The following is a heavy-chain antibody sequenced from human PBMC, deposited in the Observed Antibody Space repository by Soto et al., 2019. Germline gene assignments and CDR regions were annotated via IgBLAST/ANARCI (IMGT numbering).Heavy chain of an antibody. CDR3: ARGGGSPYHDHEFDY. V-gene: IGHV4-59*11. CDR2: IYYRGTT. D-gene: IGHD2-2*01. CDR1: GVSTSNHY. J-gene: IGHJ4*02. Sequence: QVQLHESGPGLPKPSETLSLTCSVSGVSTSNHYWTWIRQPPGQGPEWIGCIYYRGTTNYNASFNSRVTISVDTSKNQLSLRLTSVTTADTAVYYCARGGGSPYHDHEFDYWGQGILVTVSS.